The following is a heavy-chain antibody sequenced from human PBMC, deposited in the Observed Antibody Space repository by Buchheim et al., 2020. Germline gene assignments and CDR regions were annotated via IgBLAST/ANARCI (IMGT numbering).Heavy chain of an antibody. Sequence: VQLVESGGSVVRPGGSLRLSCVVSGFSFDDHGMSWVRHAPGRGLEWVASINGHADSTGYADSVKGRFTISRDNATNSLSLQMNSLRPDDTAFYYCAREIGWDWGQRTL. D-gene: IGHD1-26*01. CDR1: GFSFDDHG. V-gene: IGHV3-20*04. CDR3: AREIGWD. CDR2: INGHADST. J-gene: IGHJ4*02.